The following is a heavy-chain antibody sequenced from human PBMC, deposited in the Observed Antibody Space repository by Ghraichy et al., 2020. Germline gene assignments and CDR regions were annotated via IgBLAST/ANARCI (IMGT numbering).Heavy chain of an antibody. CDR3: ARAYSDSYLMDY. V-gene: IGHV3-48*03. CDR1: GFTFSAYE. J-gene: IGHJ4*02. Sequence: GGSLRLSCAASGFTFSAYEMNWVRQVPGKGLEWVSFISSGGTTIYYADSVRGRFTISRDNAKSSLYLQMNSLRAEDTAVYYCARAYSDSYLMDYWGQGTLVTVSS. D-gene: IGHD1-26*01. CDR2: ISSGGTTI.